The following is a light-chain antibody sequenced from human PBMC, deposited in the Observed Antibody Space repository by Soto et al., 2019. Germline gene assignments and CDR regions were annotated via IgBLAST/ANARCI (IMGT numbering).Light chain of an antibody. CDR2: EVT. CDR3: CSYAGSSTYV. V-gene: IGLV2-23*02. Sequence: QSALTQPASVSGSPGQSITISCTGTSSDVGSYNLVSWYQQHPGKAPKLIIYEVTKRPSGVSNRFSGSKSGNAASLTISGLQAEDERDYYCCSYAGSSTYVFGTGTKVTVL. CDR1: SSDVGSYNL. J-gene: IGLJ1*01.